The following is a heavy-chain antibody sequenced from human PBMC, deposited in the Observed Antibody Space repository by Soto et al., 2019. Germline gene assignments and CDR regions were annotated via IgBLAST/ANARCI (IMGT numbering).Heavy chain of an antibody. Sequence: GGSLRLSCAASGFTFSSYAMSWVRQAPGKGLEWVSAISGSGGSTYYADSVKGRFTISRDNSKNTLYLQMNSLRAEDTAVYYCAKDRYYDSSGYYLWWFDPWGQGTLVTVSS. D-gene: IGHD3-22*01. CDR3: AKDRYYDSSGYYLWWFDP. CDR2: ISGSGGST. CDR1: GFTFSSYA. J-gene: IGHJ5*02. V-gene: IGHV3-23*01.